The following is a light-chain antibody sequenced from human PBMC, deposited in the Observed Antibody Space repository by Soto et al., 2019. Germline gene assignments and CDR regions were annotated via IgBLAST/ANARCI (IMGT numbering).Light chain of an antibody. J-gene: IGKJ4*01. CDR1: QSITTF. CDR2: GAS. Sequence: DIHMTQSPYSVSASLGARVTITCRTSQSITTFLNWYQQKPGKAPKLLIFGASTLQSGVPSRFSGSGSGTDFTLTINSLQPEDFATYYCQQIYSIPVTFGGGTKVDI. CDR3: QQIYSIPVT. V-gene: IGKV1-39*01.